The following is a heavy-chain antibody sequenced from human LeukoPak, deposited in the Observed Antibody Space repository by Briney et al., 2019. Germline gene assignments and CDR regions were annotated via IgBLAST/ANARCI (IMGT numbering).Heavy chain of an antibody. Sequence: SETLSLTCTVSGGSISSYYWSWIRQPAGKGLEWIGRIYTSGNTIYNPSLKGRVTMSVDTSKNQFSLKLTSMTPADTAVYYCATGGTSTQPGGSAFLGYWGQGTLVTVSS. V-gene: IGHV4-4*07. CDR3: ATGGTSTQPGGSAFLGY. D-gene: IGHD1/OR15-1a*01. J-gene: IGHJ4*02. CDR2: IYTSGNT. CDR1: GGSISSYY.